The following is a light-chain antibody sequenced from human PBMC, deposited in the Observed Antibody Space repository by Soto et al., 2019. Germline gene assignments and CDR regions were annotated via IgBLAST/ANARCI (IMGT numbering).Light chain of an antibody. V-gene: IGKV3-11*01. Sequence: EIVLTQSPATLSLSPGERATLSCRASQSVSSYLAWYQQKPGQAPRLLIYYASNRATGIPARFSGSGSGTDFTLTISSLEPEDFAVYYCQQRSNWPGFGGGTKVEIK. J-gene: IGKJ4*02. CDR1: QSVSSY. CDR3: QQRSNWPG. CDR2: YAS.